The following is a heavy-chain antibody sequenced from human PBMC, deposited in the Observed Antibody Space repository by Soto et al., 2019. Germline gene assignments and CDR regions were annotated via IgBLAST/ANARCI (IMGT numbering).Heavy chain of an antibody. CDR3: AKLAGYCSGNSCHGDYAMVV. V-gene: IGHV4-39*01. D-gene: IGHD2-2*01. CDR1: GGSISSKSYS. Sequence: SETLSLTCTVSGGSISSKSYSWGWIRQPPGKGLEWIGTFYYSENTYYNPSLKSRVTISVDTSKNQFSLKLSSVTAADTAVYYCAKLAGYCSGNSCHGDYAMVVWGQGTTVTVSS. CDR2: FYYSENT. J-gene: IGHJ6*02.